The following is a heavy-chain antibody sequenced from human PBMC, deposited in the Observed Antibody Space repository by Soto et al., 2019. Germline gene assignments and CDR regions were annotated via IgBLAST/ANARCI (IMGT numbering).Heavy chain of an antibody. J-gene: IGHJ4*02. V-gene: IGHV4-39*02. D-gene: IGHD2-8*02. Sequence: SETLSLTCAVSGGSINSAYYWGWIRQPPGKGLEWIGSIYYSGSTSYNPSLKSRVTISADTSKNQFSLNLNSVTAADTAVYYCARDKITGLFDYWGQGPLVTVSS. CDR3: ARDKITGLFDY. CDR1: GGSINSAYY. CDR2: IYYSGST.